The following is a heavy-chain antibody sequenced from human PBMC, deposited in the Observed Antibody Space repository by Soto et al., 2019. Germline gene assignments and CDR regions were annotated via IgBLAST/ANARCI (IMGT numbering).Heavy chain of an antibody. J-gene: IGHJ4*02. V-gene: IGHV4-34*01. D-gene: IGHD3-22*01. CDR3: ARDRGYYDSSGYSEYYFDY. CDR1: GGSFSGYY. Sequence: QVQLQQWGAGLLKPSETLSLTCAVYGGSFSGYYWSWIRQPPGKGLEWIGEINHSGSTNYNPSLKSRVTISVDTSKNQFSLKLSSVTAADTAVYYCARDRGYYDSSGYSEYYFDYWGQGTLVTVSS. CDR2: INHSGST.